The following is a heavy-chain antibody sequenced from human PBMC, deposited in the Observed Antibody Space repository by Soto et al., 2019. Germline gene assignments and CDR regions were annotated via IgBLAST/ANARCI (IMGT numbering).Heavy chain of an antibody. D-gene: IGHD1-26*01. CDR3: ARGPKGIVGAHYGY. V-gene: IGHV3-30-3*01. CDR2: ISYDGSNK. CDR1: GFTFSSYA. J-gene: IGHJ4*02. Sequence: QVQLVESGGGVVQPGRSLRLSCAASGFTFSSYAMHWVRQAPGKGLEWVAVISYDGSNKYYADSVKGRFTSSRDNSKNTLYLQMNSLRAEDTAVYYCARGPKGIVGAHYGYWGQGTLVTVSS.